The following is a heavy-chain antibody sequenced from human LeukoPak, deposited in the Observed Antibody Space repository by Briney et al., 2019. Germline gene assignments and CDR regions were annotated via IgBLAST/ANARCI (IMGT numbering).Heavy chain of an antibody. CDR3: ARVATDGGGFDP. CDR2: ISYDGSNK. Sequence: PGRSLRLSCAASGFTFSSYAMHWVRQAPGKGLEWVAVISYDGSNKYYADSVKGRFIISRDNAKDSLYLQMNSLRAEDTAVYYCARVATDGGGFDPWGQGTLVTVSS. V-gene: IGHV3-30-3*01. D-gene: IGHD3-16*01. CDR1: GFTFSSYA. J-gene: IGHJ5*02.